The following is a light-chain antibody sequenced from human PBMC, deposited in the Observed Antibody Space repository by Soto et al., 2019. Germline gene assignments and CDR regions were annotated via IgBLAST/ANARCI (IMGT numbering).Light chain of an antibody. CDR1: TSDY. J-gene: IGLJ2*01. V-gene: IGLV2-8*01. CDR2: DVT. Sequence: QSALTQPPSASGSPGQSVTISCTGTTSDYVSWYQQYPGKAPKLMIYDVTKRPSEVPDRFSGSKSGTTASLTVSGLQAEDEADYFCSSHAGDRHSLFGGGTKVTVL. CDR3: SSHAGDRHSL.